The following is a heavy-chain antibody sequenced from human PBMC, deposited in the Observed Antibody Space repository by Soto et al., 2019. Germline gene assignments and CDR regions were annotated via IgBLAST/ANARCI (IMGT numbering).Heavy chain of an antibody. CDR2: INSDGSST. CDR1: GFTFSSYW. D-gene: IGHD2-15*01. V-gene: IGHV3-74*01. Sequence: EVQLVESGGGLVQPGGSLRLSCAASGFTFSSYWMHWVRQAPGKGLVWVSRINSDGSSTSYAESVKGRFTISRDNAKNTLYLQMNSLRAEDTAVYYCVRTSLVVAAATREDYWGQGPMVNVSS. CDR3: VRTSLVVAAATREDY. J-gene: IGHJ4*02.